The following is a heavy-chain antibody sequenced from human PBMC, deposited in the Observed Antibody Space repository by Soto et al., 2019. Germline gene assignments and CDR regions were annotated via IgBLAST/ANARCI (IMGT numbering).Heavy chain of an antibody. D-gene: IGHD6-13*01. V-gene: IGHV4-31*03. CDR3: ARSFGVAAAGPFDY. J-gene: IGHJ4*02. CDR1: GGSISSGGYY. Sequence: SETLSLTCTVSGGSISSGGYYWSWIRQHPGKGLEWIGYIFYSGTTYYNPSLKSRVTISVDTSKNQFSLKLSSVTAADTAVYYWARSFGVAAAGPFDYGGQGTLVTVSS. CDR2: IFYSGTT.